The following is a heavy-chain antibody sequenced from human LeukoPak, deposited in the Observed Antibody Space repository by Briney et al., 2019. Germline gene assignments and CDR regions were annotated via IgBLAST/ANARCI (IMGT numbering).Heavy chain of an antibody. CDR3: ARHAAVAGTAFDF. CDR2: IYYSGST. Sequence: KPSETLSLTCTVSGGSISSYYWSWIRQPPGKGLEWIGYIYYSGSTNYNPSLKSRVTISVDTSQNQFSLRLSSVTAADTAVYYCARHAAVAGTAFDFWGQGTLVTVSS. J-gene: IGHJ4*02. CDR1: GGSISSYY. D-gene: IGHD6-19*01. V-gene: IGHV4-59*08.